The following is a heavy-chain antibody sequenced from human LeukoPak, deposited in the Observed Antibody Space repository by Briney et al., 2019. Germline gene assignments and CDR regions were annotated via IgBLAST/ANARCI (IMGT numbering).Heavy chain of an antibody. Sequence: ASVKVSCKASGYTFTSYAMNWVRQAPGQGLEWMGWINTNTGNPTYAQGFTGRSVFSLDTSVSTAYLQISSLKAEDTAVYYCARDQSDYYGSGSYWGLFDYWGQGTLVTVSS. D-gene: IGHD3-10*01. J-gene: IGHJ4*02. CDR2: INTNTGNP. V-gene: IGHV7-4-1*02. CDR3: ARDQSDYYGSGSYWGLFDY. CDR1: GYTFTSYA.